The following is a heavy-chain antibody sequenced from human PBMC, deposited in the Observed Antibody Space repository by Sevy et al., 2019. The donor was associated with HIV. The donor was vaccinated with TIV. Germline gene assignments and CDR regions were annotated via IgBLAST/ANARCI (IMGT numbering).Heavy chain of an antibody. V-gene: IGHV1-58*02. CDR1: GGTFSSYA. J-gene: IGHJ6*02. CDR2: IVVGSGNT. Sequence: ASVKVSCKASGGTFSSYAISWVRQARGQRLEWIGWIVVGSGNTNYAQKFQERVTITRDMSTSTAYMELSSLRSEDTAVYYCAAGVYFYGMDVWGQGTTVTVSS. CDR3: AAGVYFYGMDV.